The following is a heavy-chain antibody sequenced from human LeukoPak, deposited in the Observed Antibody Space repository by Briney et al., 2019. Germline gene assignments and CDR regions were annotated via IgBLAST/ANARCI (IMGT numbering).Heavy chain of an antibody. J-gene: IGHJ6*02. CDR1: GGSISSYY. Sequence: SETLSLTCTVSGGSISSYYWSWIRQPPGKGLEWIGYIYYSGSTNYNPSLKSRVTISVDTSKNQFSLKLSSVTAADTAVYCCARGPSGYGDYYGMDVWGQGTTVTVSS. D-gene: IGHD3-3*01. CDR2: IYYSGST. V-gene: IGHV4-59*08. CDR3: ARGPSGYGDYYGMDV.